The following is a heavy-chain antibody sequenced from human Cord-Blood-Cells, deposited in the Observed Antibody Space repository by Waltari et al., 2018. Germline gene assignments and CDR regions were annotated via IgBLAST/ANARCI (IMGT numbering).Heavy chain of an antibody. Sequence: QLQLQESGPGLVKPSETLSLTCPVSGGSISSSSYYWGWIRQPPGKGLEWIGSIYYSGSTYYNPSLKSRVTISVDTSKNQFSLKLSSVTAADTAVYYCARHRGDFWSGYYDAFDIWGQGTMVTVSS. CDR3: ARHRGDFWSGYYDAFDI. J-gene: IGHJ3*02. D-gene: IGHD3-3*01. V-gene: IGHV4-39*01. CDR1: GGSISSSSYY. CDR2: IYYSGST.